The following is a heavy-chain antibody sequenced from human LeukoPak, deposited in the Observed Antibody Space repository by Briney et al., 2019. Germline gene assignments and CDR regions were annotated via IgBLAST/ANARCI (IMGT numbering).Heavy chain of an antibody. CDR1: GFTFSNYA. Sequence: GGSLRLSCAASGFTFSNYAMSWVRQPPGKGLQWVAAISGSGGSTYYADSVKGRFTISRDNSKNTLFLQINSLRAEDTAVYYCAKGAYGYYYYGMDVWGRGTTVTVSS. D-gene: IGHD4-17*01. J-gene: IGHJ6*02. CDR3: AKGAYGYYYYGMDV. CDR2: ISGSGGST. V-gene: IGHV3-23*01.